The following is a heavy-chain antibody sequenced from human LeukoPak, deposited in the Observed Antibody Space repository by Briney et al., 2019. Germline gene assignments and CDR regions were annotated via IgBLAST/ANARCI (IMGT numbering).Heavy chain of an antibody. D-gene: IGHD3-10*01. CDR3: ARGTTMVRGVNNYYGMDV. Sequence: SETLSLTCTVSGGSISSYYWSWIRQPPGKGLEWIGEINHSGSTNYNPSLKSRVTISVDTSKNQFSLKLSSVTAADTAVYYCARGTTMVRGVNNYYGMDVWGQGTTVTVSS. V-gene: IGHV4-34*01. CDR1: GGSISSYY. CDR2: INHSGST. J-gene: IGHJ6*02.